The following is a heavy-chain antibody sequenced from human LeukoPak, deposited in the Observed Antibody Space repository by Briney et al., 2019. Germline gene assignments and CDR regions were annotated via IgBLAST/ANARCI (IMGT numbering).Heavy chain of an antibody. D-gene: IGHD3-3*01. Sequence: SETLSLTCTVSGGSISNDYWSWIRQPPGKGLEWIGYIYYSGSTNYNPSLKSRVTISVDTSKSQFSLKMSSVTAADTAVYYCARGGYYMFDYWGQGILVTVSS. V-gene: IGHV4-59*01. J-gene: IGHJ4*02. CDR1: GGSISNDY. CDR3: ARGGYYMFDY. CDR2: IYYSGST.